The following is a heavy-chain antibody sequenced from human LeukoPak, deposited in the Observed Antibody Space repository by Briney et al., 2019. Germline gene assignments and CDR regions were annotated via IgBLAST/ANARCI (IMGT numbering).Heavy chain of an antibody. Sequence: ASVKVSCKVSGYTLTELSMHWVRQAPGKGLEWMGGFDPEDGETIYAQKFQGRVTMTEDTSTDTAYMELSSLRSEDTAVYYCATGPRGKGYYDSSGYYYAHYYYYGMDVWGQGTTATVSS. D-gene: IGHD3-22*01. V-gene: IGHV1-24*01. CDR1: GYTLTELS. CDR2: FDPEDGET. CDR3: ATGPRGKGYYDSSGYYYAHYYYYGMDV. J-gene: IGHJ6*02.